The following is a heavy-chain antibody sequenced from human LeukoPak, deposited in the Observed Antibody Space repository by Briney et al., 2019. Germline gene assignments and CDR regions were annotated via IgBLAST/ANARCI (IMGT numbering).Heavy chain of an antibody. CDR1: GASISRSTYY. V-gene: IGHV4-39*01. CDR3: ATQAAGGPLDY. J-gene: IGHJ4*02. CDR2: VYYSGGT. Sequence: SETLSLTCTVSGASISRSTYYWGWIRQPPGKGLEWIGTVYYSGGTPYYPSLKSRVTISVDTSKNQFSLKLTSVTAADTAVYYCATQAAGGPLDYWGQGTLVTVSS. D-gene: IGHD2-15*01.